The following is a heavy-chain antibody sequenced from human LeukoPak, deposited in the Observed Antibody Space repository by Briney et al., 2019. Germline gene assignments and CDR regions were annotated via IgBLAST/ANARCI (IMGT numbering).Heavy chain of an antibody. D-gene: IGHD2-2*01. V-gene: IGHV4-4*02. CDR3: ARQECSSTSCPFDY. CDR1: GGSISSSNW. CDR2: IYHSGST. J-gene: IGHJ4*02. Sequence: PSETLSLTCAVSGGSISSSNWWSWVRQPPGKGLEWIGEIYHSGSTNYNPSLKSRVTISVDKSKNQFSLKLSSVTAADTAVYYCARQECSSTSCPFDYWGQGTLVTVSS.